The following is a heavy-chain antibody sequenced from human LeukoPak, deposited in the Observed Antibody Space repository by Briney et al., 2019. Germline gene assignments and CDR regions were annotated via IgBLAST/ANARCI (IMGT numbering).Heavy chain of an antibody. J-gene: IGHJ1*01. V-gene: IGHV3-21*01. CDR3: ARAGSTSSNGYFQH. D-gene: IGHD2-2*01. CDR1: GFTFSSYE. Sequence: PGGSLRLSCAASGFTFSSYEMNWVRQAPGKGLEWVSSISSSSSYIYYADSVKGRFTISRDNAKNSLYLQMNSLRVEDTAVYYCARAGSTSSNGYFQHWGQGTLVTVSS. CDR2: ISSSSSYI.